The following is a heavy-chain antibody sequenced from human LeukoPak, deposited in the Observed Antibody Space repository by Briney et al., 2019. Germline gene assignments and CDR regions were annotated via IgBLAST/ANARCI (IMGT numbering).Heavy chain of an antibody. D-gene: IGHD2-2*01. J-gene: IGHJ6*03. Sequence: GGSLRLSCAASGFTFSSYSMSWVRQAPGKGLEWVSSIIGSGGSTYYAGSVKGRFTISRDNPKHTLYLQMTRLRAEDTAVYYCATPPVVVVPAAMGDYYYYMDVWGKGTTVTVSS. CDR2: IIGSGGST. CDR1: GFTFSSYS. CDR3: ATPPVVVVPAAMGDYYYYMDV. V-gene: IGHV3-23*01.